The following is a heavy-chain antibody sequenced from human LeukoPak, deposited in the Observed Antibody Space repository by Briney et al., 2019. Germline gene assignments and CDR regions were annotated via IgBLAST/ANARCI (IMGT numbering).Heavy chain of an antibody. CDR1: GFTFSSYG. V-gene: IGHV3-30*18. J-gene: IGHJ4*02. CDR3: AKDASIVGATVDY. CDR2: ISYDGSNT. D-gene: IGHD1-26*01. Sequence: GGSLRLSCAASGFTFSSYGMHWVRQAPGKGLEWVAVISYDGSNTYYADSVKGRFTISRDNSKNTLYLQMNSLRAEDTAVYYCAKDASIVGATVDYWGQGTLVTVSS.